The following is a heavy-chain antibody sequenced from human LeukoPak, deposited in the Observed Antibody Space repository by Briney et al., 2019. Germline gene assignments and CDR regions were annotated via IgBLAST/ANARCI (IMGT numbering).Heavy chain of an antibody. Sequence: GGSLRLSCAASGFTVSNNYMSRVRQAPGKGLEWISVIYSGGATYYADSVKGRFTISRDNSKNTRYLQMNSLRAEDTAVYYCARELGAAAGDTSVDYWGQGTLVTVSS. CDR1: GFTVSNNY. J-gene: IGHJ4*02. CDR3: ARELGAAAGDTSVDY. V-gene: IGHV3-66*01. D-gene: IGHD6-13*01. CDR2: IYSGGAT.